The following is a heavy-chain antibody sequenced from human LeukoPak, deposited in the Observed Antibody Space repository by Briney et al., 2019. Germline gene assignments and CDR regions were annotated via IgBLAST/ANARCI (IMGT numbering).Heavy chain of an antibody. CDR3: ARARGKLRFLEWLKPPYYYYYMDV. Sequence: ASVKVSCKASGYTLTSYDINWVRQATGQGLEWIGWMNPNSGNTGYAQKFQGRVTMTRNTSISTAYMELSSLRSEDTDVYYCARARGKLRFLEWLKPPYYYYYMDVWGKGTTVTVSS. V-gene: IGHV1-8*01. CDR1: GYTLTSYD. J-gene: IGHJ6*03. CDR2: MNPNSGNT. D-gene: IGHD3-3*01.